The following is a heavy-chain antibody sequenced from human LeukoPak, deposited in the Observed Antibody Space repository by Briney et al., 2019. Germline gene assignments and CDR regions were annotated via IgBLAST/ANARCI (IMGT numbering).Heavy chain of an antibody. CDR1: GFTFSSYS. V-gene: IGHV3-21*01. D-gene: IGHD2/OR15-2a*01. CDR3: ARFYGPRAFDI. CDR2: ISSSSSYI. J-gene: IGHJ3*02. Sequence: GGSLRLSCAASGFTFSSYSMNWVRQAPGKGLEWVSSISSSSSYIYYADSVKGRFTISRDNAKNSLYLQMNSLGAEDTAVYYCARFYGPRAFDIWGQGTMVTVSS.